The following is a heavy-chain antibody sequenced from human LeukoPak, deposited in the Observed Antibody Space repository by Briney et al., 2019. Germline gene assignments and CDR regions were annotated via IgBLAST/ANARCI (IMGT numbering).Heavy chain of an antibody. V-gene: IGHV4-34*01. D-gene: IGHD5-18*01. CDR3: ARKRGYSYGYSY. CDR1: GGSFSGYY. J-gene: IGHJ4*02. Sequence: SETLSLTCAVYGGSFSGYYWSWIRQPPGKGLEWIGEINHSGSTNYNPSLKSRVTISVDTSKNQISLKLSSVTAADTAVYYCARKRGYSYGYSYWGQGTLVTVSS. CDR2: INHSGST.